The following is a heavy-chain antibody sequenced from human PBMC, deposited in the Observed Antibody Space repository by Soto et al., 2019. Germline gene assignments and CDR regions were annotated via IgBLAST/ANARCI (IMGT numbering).Heavy chain of an antibody. Sequence: EVQLVESGGGLVQPGGSLRLSCAASGFTFSSYSMNWVRQAPGKGLEWVSYISSSSSTIYYADSVKGRFTISRDNAKNSLYLQMNSLRDEDTAVYYCAMTLGHSSGWYELNWFDPWGQGTLVTVSS. CDR1: GFTFSSYS. V-gene: IGHV3-48*02. CDR2: ISSSSSTI. CDR3: AMTLGHSSGWYELNWFDP. D-gene: IGHD6-19*01. J-gene: IGHJ5*02.